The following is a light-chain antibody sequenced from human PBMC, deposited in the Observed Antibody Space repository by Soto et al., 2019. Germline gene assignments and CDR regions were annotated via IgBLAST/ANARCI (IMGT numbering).Light chain of an antibody. CDR2: AAS. Sequence: EIVMTQSPDTLSVSPGERTALSCRASQSVSTNLAWYQQKPGQAPRLLIYAASTRATGIPARFSGSGSGTEFTLTISSLQPEDVAVYYCQQYDNWPPWTFGQGTKVEVK. J-gene: IGKJ1*01. CDR1: QSVSTN. V-gene: IGKV3-15*01. CDR3: QQYDNWPPWT.